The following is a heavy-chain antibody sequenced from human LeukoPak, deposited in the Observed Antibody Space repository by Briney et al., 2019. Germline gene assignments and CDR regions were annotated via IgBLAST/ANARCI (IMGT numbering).Heavy chain of an antibody. CDR1: GGSISSGDYY. CDR2: IYYSGST. CDR3: ARVYYDILTGYFFDY. J-gene: IGHJ4*02. V-gene: IGHV4-30-4*01. Sequence: SETLSLTCTVSGGSISSGDYYWSWIRQPPGKGLEWIGYIYYSGSTYYNPSLESRVTISVDTSKNQFSLKLSSVTAADTAVYYCARVYYDILTGYFFDYWGQGTLVSVSS. D-gene: IGHD3-9*01.